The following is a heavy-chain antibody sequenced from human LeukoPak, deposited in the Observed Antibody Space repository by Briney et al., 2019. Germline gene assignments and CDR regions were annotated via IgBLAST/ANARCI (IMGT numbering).Heavy chain of an antibody. CDR1: GFTFSSYS. CDR2: ISSSSSYI. D-gene: IGHD4-23*01. V-gene: IGHV3-21*01. J-gene: IGHJ3*02. CDR3: ARDSGNSRDVAFDI. Sequence: NPGGSLRLSCAASGFTFSSYSMNWVRQAPGKGLEWVSSISSSSSYIYYADSVKGRFTISRDNAKNSLYLQMNSLRAEDTAVYYCARDSGNSRDVAFDIWGQGTMVTVSS.